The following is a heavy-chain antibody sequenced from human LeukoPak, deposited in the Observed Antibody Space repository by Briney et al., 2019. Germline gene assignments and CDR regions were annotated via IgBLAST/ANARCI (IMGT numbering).Heavy chain of an antibody. CDR3: AKAGTSTDGGEGYSYDIDY. CDR2: IWYDGSNK. CDR1: GFTFSSYG. J-gene: IGHJ4*02. D-gene: IGHD5-18*01. V-gene: IGHV3-33*06. Sequence: GGSLRLSCAASGFTFSSYGMHWVRQAPGKGLEWVAVIWYDGSNKYYADSVKGRFTISRDNSKNTLYLQMNSLRAEDTAVYYCAKAGTSTDGGEGYSYDIDYWGQGTLVTVSS.